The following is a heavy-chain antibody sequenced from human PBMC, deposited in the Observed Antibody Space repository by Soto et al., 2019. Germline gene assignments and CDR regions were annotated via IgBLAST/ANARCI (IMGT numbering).Heavy chain of an antibody. D-gene: IGHD6-6*01. CDR1: GFTFSSYA. Sequence: GGSLRRSCAASGFTFSSYAMSWVRQAPGKGLRWVSASSGSGGSTYYAYSVKGRFTISRDNSKNTLYLQMNRLRAEDTAVYYCAKCGALVRWFDPWGQGPLVTVSS. V-gene: IGHV3-23*01. J-gene: IGHJ5*02. CDR2: SSGSGGST. CDR3: AKCGALVRWFDP.